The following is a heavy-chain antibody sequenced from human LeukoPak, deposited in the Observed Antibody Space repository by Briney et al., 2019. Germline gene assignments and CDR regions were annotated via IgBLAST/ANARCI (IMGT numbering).Heavy chain of an antibody. CDR1: GSTFSSYA. CDR2: ISGSGGST. D-gene: IGHD3-10*01. J-gene: IGHJ4*02. V-gene: IGHV3-23*01. Sequence: PGGSLRLSCAASGSTFSSYAMSWVGQAPGKGLEWVSAISGSGGSTYYADSVKGRFTISRDNSKNTLYLQMNSLRAEDTAVYYCAKVISGVQGVIPYDYWGQGTLVTVSS. CDR3: AKVISGVQGVIPYDY.